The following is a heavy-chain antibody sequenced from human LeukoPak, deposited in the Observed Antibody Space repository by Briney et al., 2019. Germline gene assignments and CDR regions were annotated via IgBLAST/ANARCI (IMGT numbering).Heavy chain of an antibody. V-gene: IGHV1-69*05. CDR3: ARGGTLNYSNYSWFDP. CDR2: IIPIFGTA. CDR1: GGTSSSYA. J-gene: IGHJ5*02. D-gene: IGHD4-11*01. Sequence: ASVKVSCKASGGTSSSYAISWVRQAPGQGLEWMGGIIPIFGTANYAQKFQGRVTITTDESTSTAYMELSSLRSEDTAVYYCARGGTLNYSNYSWFDPWGQGTLVTVSS.